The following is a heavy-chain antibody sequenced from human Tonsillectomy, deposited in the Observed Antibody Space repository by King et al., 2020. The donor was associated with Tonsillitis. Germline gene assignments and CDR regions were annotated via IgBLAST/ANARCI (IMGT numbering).Heavy chain of an antibody. J-gene: IGHJ4*02. Sequence: VQLVESGGALVKPGGSLRLSCAASGLTFSNAWMSWVRQAPGKGLEWLGRIKSKADGGTTDYAAPVKGRFTISRDDSKNTLYLQTNILQTEDTAVYYCTTNLYFGDHWGQGTLVTVSS. D-gene: IGHD3-9*01. V-gene: IGHV3-15*02. CDR2: IKSKADGGTT. CDR3: TTNLYFGDH. CDR1: GLTFSNAW.